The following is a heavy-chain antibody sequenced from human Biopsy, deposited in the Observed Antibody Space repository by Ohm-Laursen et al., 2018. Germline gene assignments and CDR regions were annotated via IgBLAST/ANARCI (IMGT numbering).Heavy chain of an antibody. Sequence: SLRLSCASFGFTFEVYALHWVRQVPGQGLEWVSGISLSSAHIDYADSVKGRFTISRDNAKKSLYLQMNSLRAEDTALYYCVKATASYDSRGYYFDYWGQGTLVTVSS. CDR1: GFTFEVYA. D-gene: IGHD3-22*01. CDR3: VKATASYDSRGYYFDY. V-gene: IGHV3-9*01. CDR2: ISLSSAHI. J-gene: IGHJ4*02.